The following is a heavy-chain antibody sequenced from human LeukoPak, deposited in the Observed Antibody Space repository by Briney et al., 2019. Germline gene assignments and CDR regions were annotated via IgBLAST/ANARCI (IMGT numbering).Heavy chain of an antibody. V-gene: IGHV4-39*01. J-gene: IGHJ6*03. CDR2: IYYSGST. D-gene: IGHD6-13*01. CDR3: ARHCQAPCKPREQQLVPRDMDV. Sequence: SETLSLTCTVSGGSISSSSYYWGWIRQPPGKGLEWIGSIYYSGSTYYNPSLKSRVTISVDTSKNQFSLKLSSVTAADTAVYYCARHCQAPCKPREQQLVPRDMDVWGKGTTVTVSS. CDR1: GGSISSSSYY.